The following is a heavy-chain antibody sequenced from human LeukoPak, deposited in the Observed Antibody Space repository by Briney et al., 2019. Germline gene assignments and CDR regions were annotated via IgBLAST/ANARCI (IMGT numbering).Heavy chain of an antibody. J-gene: IGHJ6*03. CDR3: ARTRGFDGGYYYMDV. D-gene: IGHD3-10*01. Sequence: GGSLRLSCAASGFTFSSYAMHWVRQAPGKGLEYVSAISSNGGSTYYANSVKGRFTISRDNSKNTLYLQMGSLRAEGMAVYYCARTRGFDGGYYYMDVWGKGTTVTVSS. CDR1: GFTFSSYA. V-gene: IGHV3-64*01. CDR2: ISSNGGST.